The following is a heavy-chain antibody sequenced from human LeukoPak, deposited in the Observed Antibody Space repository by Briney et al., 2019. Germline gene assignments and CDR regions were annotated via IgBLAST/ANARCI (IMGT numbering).Heavy chain of an antibody. Sequence: GASVKVSCKATGGIFSSYDISWVRQAPGQGLEWMGVIIPIFGTANYAQKFQGRVTITADESTSTAYMELTSLRSGDTAVYYCARDRSIAVAGDYYYGMDVWGQGTTVTVSS. J-gene: IGHJ6*02. CDR2: IIPIFGTA. CDR1: GGIFSSYD. D-gene: IGHD6-19*01. V-gene: IGHV1-69*13. CDR3: ARDRSIAVAGDYYYGMDV.